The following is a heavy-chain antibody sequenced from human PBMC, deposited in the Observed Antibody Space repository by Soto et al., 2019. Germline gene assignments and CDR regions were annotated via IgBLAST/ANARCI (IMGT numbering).Heavy chain of an antibody. CDR1: CGSISNLGYY. Sequence: SETLSLTCTVSCGSISNLGYYWSWIRQHPGKGLEWIGYIYYSGSTYYNPSLKSRVTISVDTSKNQFSLKLSSVTAADTAVYYCASLVVPAAIGNWFDPWGQGTLVTVSS. V-gene: IGHV4-31*03. CDR2: IYYSGST. CDR3: ASLVVPAAIGNWFDP. J-gene: IGHJ5*02. D-gene: IGHD2-2*02.